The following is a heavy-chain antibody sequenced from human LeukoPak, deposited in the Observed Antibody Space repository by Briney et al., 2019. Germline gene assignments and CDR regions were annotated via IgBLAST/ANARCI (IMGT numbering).Heavy chain of an antibody. Sequence: ASVKVSCKASGYTFTSYGISWVRQAPGQGLEWMGWISAYNGNTNYAQKLQGRVTMTTDTSTSTAYMELRSLRSDDTAVYYCARGPTLVRGVIMPDSVGGMDVWGQGTTVTVSS. CDR1: GYTFTSYG. V-gene: IGHV1-18*01. D-gene: IGHD3-10*01. J-gene: IGHJ6*02. CDR2: ISAYNGNT. CDR3: ARGPTLVRGVIMPDSVGGMDV.